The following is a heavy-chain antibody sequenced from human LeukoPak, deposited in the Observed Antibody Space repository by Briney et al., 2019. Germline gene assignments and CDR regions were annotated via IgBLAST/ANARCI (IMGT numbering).Heavy chain of an antibody. D-gene: IGHD3/OR15-3a*01. CDR3: GRSADWDFGY. CDR2: TYYRSKWYN. Sequence: SQTLSLTCGISGDSVSSNNAAWNWIRQPPSRGLEWLGRTYYRSKWYNDYAVSMKGRITINPDTSKNQFSLQLTSVTPEDTAVYYCGRSADWDFGYWGQGTLVTVSS. V-gene: IGHV6-1*01. CDR1: GDSVSSNNAA. J-gene: IGHJ4*02.